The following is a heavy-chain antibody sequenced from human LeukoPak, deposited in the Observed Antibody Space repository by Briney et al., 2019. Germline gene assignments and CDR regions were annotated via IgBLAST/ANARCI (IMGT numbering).Heavy chain of an antibody. CDR3: AKDGEGLLEWSPPLGY. CDR2: MSVSAGNP. V-gene: IGHV3-23*01. D-gene: IGHD3-3*01. CDR1: GFTFSSYA. J-gene: IGHJ4*02. Sequence: GGSLRLSRAASGFTFSSYAISWGRQAPGEGLEWVSAMSVSAGNPYYADSVRGRITISRDNSKNMLYLEMNSLRAEDTAVYYCAKDGEGLLEWSPPLGYWGQGTLVTVSS.